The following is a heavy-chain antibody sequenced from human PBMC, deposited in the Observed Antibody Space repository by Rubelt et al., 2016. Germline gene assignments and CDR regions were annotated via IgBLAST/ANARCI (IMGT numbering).Heavy chain of an antibody. J-gene: IGHJ5*02. V-gene: IGHV4-4*02. D-gene: IGHD5-18*01. CDR2: ILHTGST. CDR1: GDSINSPNW. CDR3: ARKTYGYRANWFDP. Sequence: QVQLQESGPGLVRPSGTLSLTCGVSGDSINSPNWWNWVRQPPGKGLEWIGEILHTGSTHYNPSLKSRVTMSVDASKNQFSLNLRSVTAADTAVYYCARKTYGYRANWFDPWGQGTLVTVSS.